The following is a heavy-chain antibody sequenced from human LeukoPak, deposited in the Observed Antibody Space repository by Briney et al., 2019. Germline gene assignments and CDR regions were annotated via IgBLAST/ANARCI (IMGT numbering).Heavy chain of an antibody. D-gene: IGHD3-10*01. CDR2: IYYSGST. J-gene: IGHJ4*02. CDR1: GGSITSHN. V-gene: IGHV4-59*08. Sequence: SETLSLTCTVSGGSITSHNWNWIRQPPGKGLEWIGYIYYSGSTSYNPSLKSRVTISIATSTKQFSLKLSSVTAADTAVYYCARLSRGAGLAIDYWGQGTLVTVSS. CDR3: ARLSRGAGLAIDY.